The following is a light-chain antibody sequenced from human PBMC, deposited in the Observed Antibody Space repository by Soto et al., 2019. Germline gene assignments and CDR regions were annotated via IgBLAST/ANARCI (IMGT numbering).Light chain of an antibody. J-gene: IGKJ1*01. V-gene: IGKV3-20*01. CDR2: RTS. CDR3: QQYDNSWT. CDR1: QSVSSSY. Sequence: EIVLTESPGTLSLSPGEGATLSCRASQSVSSSYLAWYQQKPGQAPRLLIYRTSSRATGIPDRFSGSGSGTDFTLTISRLEPEDCAVYYCQQYDNSWTFGQGTKVDI.